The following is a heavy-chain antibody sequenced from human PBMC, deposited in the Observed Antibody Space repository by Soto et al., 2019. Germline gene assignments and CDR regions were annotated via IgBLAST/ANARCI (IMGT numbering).Heavy chain of an antibody. J-gene: IGHJ5*02. D-gene: IGHD2-2*01. CDR3: ARDQTSCSSTSCYTWFDP. Sequence: WETLSLACTVSGGSVRSYYGSWIRPPPGKGLEWIGYIYYSGSTNYNPSIKSRVTISVDTSKNQFSLKLRSVTAADTAVYSCARDQTSCSSTSCYTWFDPWGQGTRVTVSS. V-gene: IGHV4-59*02. CDR1: GGSVRSYY. CDR2: IYYSGST.